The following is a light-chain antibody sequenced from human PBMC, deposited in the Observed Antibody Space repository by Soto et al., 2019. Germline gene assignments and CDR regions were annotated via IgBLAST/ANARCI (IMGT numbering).Light chain of an antibody. V-gene: IGKV1-39*01. CDR1: QSISTY. CDR2: AAS. CDR3: QHGYSTPLT. Sequence: DIQITQSRSSLSASVGDRVTITCRSSQSISTYLHWYQQKPGKAPNLLIYAASTLQSGVPSRFSGSGSGTDFTLTISSLQPEDFATYFCQHGYSTPLTLGGGTKVDIK. J-gene: IGKJ4*01.